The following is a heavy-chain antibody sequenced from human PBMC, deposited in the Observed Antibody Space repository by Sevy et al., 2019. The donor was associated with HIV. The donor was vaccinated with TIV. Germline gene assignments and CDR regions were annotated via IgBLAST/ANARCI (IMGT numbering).Heavy chain of an antibody. J-gene: IGHJ4*02. CDR2: ISSSGNSI. Sequence: GGSLRLSCAASGFTFSDYYMSWVRQAPGKGLEWVSYISSSGNSIYYADSVKGRFTVSRDNAKISLYLQMNSLRGEDTALYYCARAGGDWDIDYWGQGTLVTVSS. D-gene: IGHD2-21*02. CDR3: ARAGGDWDIDY. CDR1: GFTFSDYY. V-gene: IGHV3-11*01.